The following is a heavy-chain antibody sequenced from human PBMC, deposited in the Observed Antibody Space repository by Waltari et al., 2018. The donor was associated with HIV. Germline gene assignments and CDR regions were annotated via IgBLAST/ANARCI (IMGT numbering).Heavy chain of an antibody. D-gene: IGHD2-2*01. V-gene: IGHV3-23*01. CDR1: GFTFSSYA. J-gene: IGHJ4*02. CDR3: AKDKVVVPAAFLGY. CDR2: ISGSGGST. Sequence: EVQLLDSGGGLVQTGGSLRLSCPAPGFTFSSYAMSWVRQAPGKGLEWVSAISGSGGSTYYADSVKGRFTISRDNSKNTLYLQMNSLRAEDTAVYYCAKDKVVVPAAFLGYWGQGTLVTVSS.